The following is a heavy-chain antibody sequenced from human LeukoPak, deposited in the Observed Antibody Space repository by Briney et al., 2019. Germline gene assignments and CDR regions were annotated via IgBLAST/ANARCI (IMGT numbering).Heavy chain of an antibody. CDR3: AIESRQLVPNYFDY. V-gene: IGHV1-18*01. D-gene: IGHD6-13*01. J-gene: IGHJ4*02. CDR1: GYTFTSYG. Sequence: GASVKVSCKASGYTFTSYGISWVRQAPGQGLEWMGWISAYNGNRNYAQNLQGRVTMTTDTSTSTAYMELSSLRSEDTAVYYCAIESRQLVPNYFDYWGQGTLVTVSS. CDR2: ISAYNGNR.